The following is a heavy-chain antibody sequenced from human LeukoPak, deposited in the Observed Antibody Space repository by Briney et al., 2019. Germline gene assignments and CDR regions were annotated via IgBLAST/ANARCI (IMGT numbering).Heavy chain of an antibody. Sequence: SVKVSCKASGGTFGSYAISWVRQAPGQGLEWMGGIIPIFGTANYAQKFQGRVTITADESTSTAYMELSSLRSEDTAVYYCARSGSRYSYYYYYMDVWGKGTTVTVSS. CDR3: ARSGSRYSYYYYYMDV. V-gene: IGHV1-69*13. CDR1: GGTFGSYA. D-gene: IGHD1-1*01. CDR2: IIPIFGTA. J-gene: IGHJ6*03.